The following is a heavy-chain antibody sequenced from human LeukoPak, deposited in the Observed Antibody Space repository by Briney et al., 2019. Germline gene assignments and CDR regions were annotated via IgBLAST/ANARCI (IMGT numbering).Heavy chain of an antibody. CDR3: ARGHLYCTNGVCYEDY. CDR1: GFTFSDYY. D-gene: IGHD2-8*01. V-gene: IGHV3-11*01. Sequence: GGSLRLSCAASGFTFSDYYMSWIRQAPGKGLEWVSYISSSGSTIYYADSVEGRFTISRDNAKNSTYLQMNSLRGDDTAVYYCARGHLYCTNGVCYEDYWGQGTLVTVSS. J-gene: IGHJ4*02. CDR2: ISSSGSTI.